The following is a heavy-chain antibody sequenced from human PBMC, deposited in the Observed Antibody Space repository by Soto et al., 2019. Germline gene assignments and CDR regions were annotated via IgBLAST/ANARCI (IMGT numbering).Heavy chain of an antibody. CDR2: ISTLGTTI. D-gene: IGHD2-15*01. J-gene: IGHJ4*02. Sequence: PAGSLSLSXSASGVNFKIYGMTWVRQAPGKGLEWISDISTLGTTIHYADSVRDRFTISRDNPTNTVYMHLTSLRDEDTAVYYCARVAIMCVVKSHLSFFDLWGQGTLVTVSS. V-gene: IGHV3-48*03. CDR1: GVNFKIYG. CDR3: ARVAIMCVVKSHLSFFDL.